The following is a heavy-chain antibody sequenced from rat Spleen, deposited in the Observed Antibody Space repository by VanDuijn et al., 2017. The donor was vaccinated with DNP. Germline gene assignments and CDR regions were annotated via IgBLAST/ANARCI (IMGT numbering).Heavy chain of an antibody. J-gene: IGHJ3*01. D-gene: IGHD1-2*01. V-gene: IGHV5S13*01. Sequence: EVQLVESGGGVVQPGRSQKLSCAASEFTFSKSDVAWVRQAPTGGLEWVASITTAGGHAYYRDSVKGRFTISRDNAKNTQYLQMDSLRSEDTATYYCARSTITAISNWFAYWGQGTLVTVSS. CDR3: ARSTITAISNWFAY. CDR2: ITTAGGHA. CDR1: EFTFSKSD.